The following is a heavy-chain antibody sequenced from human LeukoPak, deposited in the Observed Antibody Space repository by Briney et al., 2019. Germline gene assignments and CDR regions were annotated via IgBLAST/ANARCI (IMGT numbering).Heavy chain of an antibody. D-gene: IGHD4-17*01. CDR1: GGSFSGYY. CDR3: ASASDYGDYID. V-gene: IGHV4-34*01. CDR2: INHSGST. Sequence: SETLSLTCAVYGGSFSGYYWSWIREPPGKGLEWIGEINHSGSTNYNPSLKSRVTISVATSKNQFSLKLSSVTAADTAVYYCASASDYGDYIDWGQGTLVTVSS. J-gene: IGHJ4*02.